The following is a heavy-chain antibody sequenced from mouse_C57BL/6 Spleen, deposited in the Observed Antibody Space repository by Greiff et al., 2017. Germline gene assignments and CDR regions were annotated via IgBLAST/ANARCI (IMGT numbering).Heavy chain of an antibody. Sequence: QVQLQQSGAELVKPGASVKISCKASGYAFSSYWMNWVKQRPGKGLAWIGQIYPGDGETNDNVKFKGKATLTADKSSSTAYMQLISLTSEDSAVYFCARKGAAQATDYWGQGTTLTVSS. V-gene: IGHV1-80*01. CDR2: IYPGDGET. D-gene: IGHD3-2*02. J-gene: IGHJ2*01. CDR3: ARKGAAQATDY. CDR1: GYAFSSYW.